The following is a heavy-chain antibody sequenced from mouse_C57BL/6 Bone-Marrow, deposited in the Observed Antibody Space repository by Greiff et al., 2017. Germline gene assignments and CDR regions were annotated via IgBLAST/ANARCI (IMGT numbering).Heavy chain of an antibody. Sequence: EVKLMESGGGLVQPGGSMKLSCVASGFTFSNYWMNWVRQSPEQGLEWVAQIRLKSDNYATHYAESVKGRFTISRDDSKSSVYLQMNNLRAEDTGIYYCTVDYGYYFDYWGQGTTLTVSS. CDR1: GFTFSNYW. V-gene: IGHV6-3*01. CDR3: TVDYGYYFDY. J-gene: IGHJ2*01. CDR2: IRLKSDNYAT. D-gene: IGHD1-1*01.